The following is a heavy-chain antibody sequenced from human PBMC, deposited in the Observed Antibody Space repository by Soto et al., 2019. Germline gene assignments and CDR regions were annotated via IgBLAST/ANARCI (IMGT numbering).Heavy chain of an antibody. CDR2: ISSNGVGT. V-gene: IGHV3-64*01. J-gene: IGHJ6*03. Sequence: EVQLAESGGGLAQPGGSLRLSCAASGFTLSGYAMDWVRQAPGKGLEYVSGISSNGVGTYYANSVQGRFTISRDNSKNTVYLQMGSLRPEDMDVYYCARRARPDFYYMDVWGKGTTVTVYS. CDR1: GFTLSGYA. CDR3: ARRARPDFYYMDV. D-gene: IGHD6-6*01.